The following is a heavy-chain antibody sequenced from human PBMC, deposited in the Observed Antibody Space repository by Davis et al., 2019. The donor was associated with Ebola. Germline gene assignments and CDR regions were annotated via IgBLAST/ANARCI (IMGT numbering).Heavy chain of an antibody. D-gene: IGHD2-15*01. CDR2: ISYDGSNK. V-gene: IGHV3-30*18. CDR3: AKDSPRKLVVVAAAVDY. CDR1: GFTVSSNY. Sequence: GESLKISCAASGFTVSSNYMSWVRQAPGKGLEWVAVISYDGSNKYYADSVKGRFTISRDNSKNTLYLQMNSLRAEDTAVYYCAKDSPRKLVVVAAAVDYWGQGTLVTVSS. J-gene: IGHJ4*02.